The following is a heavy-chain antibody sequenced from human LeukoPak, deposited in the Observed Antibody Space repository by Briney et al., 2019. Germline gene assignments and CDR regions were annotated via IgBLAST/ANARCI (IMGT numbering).Heavy chain of an antibody. CDR2: IYYSGST. CDR3: ARMATYSGMWPYSAFDI. J-gene: IGHJ3*02. CDR1: GGSISSSSYY. V-gene: IGHV4-39*07. D-gene: IGHD1-26*01. Sequence: PSETLSLTCTVSGGSISSSSYYWGWIRQPPGKGLEWIGSIYYSGSTYYNPSLKSRVTISVDTSKNQFSLKLSSVTAADTALYYCARMATYSGMWPYSAFDIWGQGTMVTVSS.